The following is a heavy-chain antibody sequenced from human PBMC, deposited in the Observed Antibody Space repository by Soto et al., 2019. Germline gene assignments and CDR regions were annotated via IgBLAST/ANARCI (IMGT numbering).Heavy chain of an antibody. CDR3: ARGPPGSSSWYWNFDL. J-gene: IGHJ2*01. D-gene: IGHD6-13*01. CDR1: GDTFSSYA. V-gene: IGHV1-69*01. Sequence: QVQLVQSGAEVKKPWSSVKVSCKTSGDTFSSYAISWVRQAPGQRLEWMGGIIPIFGTANYAQRFQGRVTITADESTSTAYMEVSSLRSEDTAVYYCARGPPGSSSWYWNFDLWGRGTLVSVSS. CDR2: IIPIFGTA.